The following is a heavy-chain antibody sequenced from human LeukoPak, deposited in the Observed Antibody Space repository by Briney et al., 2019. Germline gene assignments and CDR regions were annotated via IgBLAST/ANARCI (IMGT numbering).Heavy chain of an antibody. Sequence: ASVKVSCKASGGTFSSYAISWVRQAPGQGLEWMGGIIPIFGTANYAQKFQGRVTITTDESTSTAYMELSSLRSEDTAVYYCASTENSRSWFFWFDPWGQGTLVTVSS. CDR3: ASTENSRSWFFWFDP. CDR1: GGTFSSYA. J-gene: IGHJ5*02. D-gene: IGHD6-13*01. CDR2: IIPIFGTA. V-gene: IGHV1-69*05.